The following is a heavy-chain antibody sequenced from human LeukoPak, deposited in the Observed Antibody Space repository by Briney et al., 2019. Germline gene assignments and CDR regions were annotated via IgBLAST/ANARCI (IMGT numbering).Heavy chain of an antibody. D-gene: IGHD3-10*01. CDR3: ARELLWFGELSFFDY. CDR2: IWYDGSNK. V-gene: IGHV3-33*01. Sequence: HPGGSLRLSCAASGFTFSSYGMHWVRQAPGKGLEWVAVIWYDGSNKYYADSVKGRFTISRDNSKNTLYLQMNSLRAEDTAVYYCARELLWFGELSFFDYWGQGTLVTVSX. CDR1: GFTFSSYG. J-gene: IGHJ4*02.